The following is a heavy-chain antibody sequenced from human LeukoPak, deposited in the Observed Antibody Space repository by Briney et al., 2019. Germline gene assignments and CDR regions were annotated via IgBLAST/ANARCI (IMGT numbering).Heavy chain of an antibody. D-gene: IGHD6-19*01. CDR3: AKDQSSGWPNYFDY. CDR2: ISGSGGST. V-gene: IGHV3-23*01. Sequence: PGGSLRLSCAASGFTFSSYAMSWVRQAPGKGLQWVSAISGSGGSTYYSDSVKGRFTISRDNSKSTLYLQMNSLRAEDTALYYCAKDQSSGWPNYFDYWGQGTLVTVSS. J-gene: IGHJ4*02. CDR1: GFTFSSYA.